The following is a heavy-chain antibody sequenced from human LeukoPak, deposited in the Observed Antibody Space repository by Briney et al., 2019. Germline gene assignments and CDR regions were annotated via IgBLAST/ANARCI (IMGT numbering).Heavy chain of an antibody. D-gene: IGHD6-13*01. Sequence: GGSLRLSCAASGFTVSSNYMSWVRQAPGKGLEWVSVIYSGGSTYYADSVKGRFTISRDNSKNTLCLQMNSLRAEDTAVYYCARDLYSSSWYYFDYWGQGTLVTVSS. CDR1: GFTVSSNY. J-gene: IGHJ4*02. CDR3: ARDLYSSSWYYFDY. V-gene: IGHV3-66*01. CDR2: IYSGGST.